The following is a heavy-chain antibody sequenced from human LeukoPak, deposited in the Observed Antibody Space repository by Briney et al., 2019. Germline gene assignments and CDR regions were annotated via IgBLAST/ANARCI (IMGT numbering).Heavy chain of an antibody. V-gene: IGHV4-59*01. D-gene: IGHD5-18*01. J-gene: IGHJ1*01. CDR3: ARGLGYFYRPNYD. CDR2: IYYSGGT. Sequence: SETLSLTCTVSGGYLSSYYWRWIRQPPGKGLEWIGYIYYSGGTNYNPSLKSRVTISVDTSKNQFSLKLRSVTAADTAVYYCARGLGYFYRPNYDWGPGTLVTV. CDR1: GGYLSSYY.